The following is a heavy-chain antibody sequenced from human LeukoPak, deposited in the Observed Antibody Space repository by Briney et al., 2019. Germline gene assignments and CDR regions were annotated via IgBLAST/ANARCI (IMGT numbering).Heavy chain of an antibody. CDR3: AKGAGGFSYYNWFDP. D-gene: IGHD5-18*01. CDR1: GFTFSSYV. CDR2: IYYSGTT. Sequence: GSLRLSCAASGFTFSSYVMSWVRQAPGKGLEWIGSIYYSGTTHYSPSLESRVTISVDTSKNQFSLKLASVTAADTAIYYCAKGAGGFSYYNWFDPWGQGTLVTVSS. V-gene: IGHV4-39*07. J-gene: IGHJ5*02.